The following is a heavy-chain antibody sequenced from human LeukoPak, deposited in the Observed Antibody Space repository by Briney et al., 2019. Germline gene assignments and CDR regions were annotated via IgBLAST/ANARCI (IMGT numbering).Heavy chain of an antibody. D-gene: IGHD1-26*01. CDR2: IYYSGST. J-gene: IGHJ3*02. V-gene: IGHV4-31*03. CDR3: ARVPFQDLLDAFDI. CDR1: GGYISSGGYY. Sequence: MPSETLSLTCTVSGGYISSGGYYWSWIRQHPGKGLEWIGYIYYSGSTYYNPSLKSRVTISVDTSKNQFSLKLSSVTAADTAVYYCARVPFQDLLDAFDIWGQGTMVTVSS.